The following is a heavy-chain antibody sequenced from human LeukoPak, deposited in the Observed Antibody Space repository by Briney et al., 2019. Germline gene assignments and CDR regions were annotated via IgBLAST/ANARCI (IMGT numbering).Heavy chain of an antibody. D-gene: IGHD2-15*01. Sequence: SETLSLTCAVYGGSFSGYYWSWIRQPPGKGLEWIGEINHSGSTNYNPSLKSRVTISVNTSKNQFSLKLSSVTAADTAVYYCARGSRQWGLLLTEFDSWGQGTLVTVSS. V-gene: IGHV4-34*01. CDR2: INHSGST. CDR3: ARGSRQWGLLLTEFDS. J-gene: IGHJ4*02. CDR1: GGSFSGYY.